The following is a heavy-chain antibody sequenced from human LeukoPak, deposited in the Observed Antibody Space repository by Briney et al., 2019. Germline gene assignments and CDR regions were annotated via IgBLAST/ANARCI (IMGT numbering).Heavy chain of an antibody. CDR1: GFTFSSYS. CDR3: ARGHGWELPNWYFDL. V-gene: IGHV3-21*01. CDR2: ISSSSSYI. Sequence: GGSLRLSCAASGFTFSSYSMNWVRQAPGKGLEWVSSISSSSSYIYYADSVKGRFTISRDNAKNSLYLQMNSLRAEDTAVYYCARGHGWELPNWYFDLWGRGTLVTVSS. D-gene: IGHD1-26*01. J-gene: IGHJ2*01.